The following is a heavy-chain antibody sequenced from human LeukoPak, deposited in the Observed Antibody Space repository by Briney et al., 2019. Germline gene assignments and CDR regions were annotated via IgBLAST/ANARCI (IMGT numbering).Heavy chain of an antibody. D-gene: IGHD2-2*01. CDR3: ARVSCSSTSCYEGGY. J-gene: IGHJ4*02. CDR2: IKQDGTET. V-gene: IGHV3-7*01. CDR1: GFTFSSYW. Sequence: PGGSLRLSCAASGFTFSSYWMTWVRQAPGKGLEWVGNIKQDGTETYYVDSVKGRFTISRDDAKNSLYLQMNSLRAEDTAVYYCARVSCSSTSCYEGGYWGQGTLVTVSS.